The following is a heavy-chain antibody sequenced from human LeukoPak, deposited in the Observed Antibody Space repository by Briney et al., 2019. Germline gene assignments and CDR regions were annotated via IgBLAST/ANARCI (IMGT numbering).Heavy chain of an antibody. V-gene: IGHV3-30*03. J-gene: IGHJ5*02. CDR1: GFTFSSYG. Sequence: GRSLRLSCAASGFTFSSYGMHWVRQAPGKGLEWVAVISYDGSNKYYADSVKGRFTISRDNSKNTLYLQMNSLRAEDTAVYYCARDLPVVPAATRWFDPWGQGTLVTVSS. CDR2: ISYDGSNK. CDR3: ARDLPVVPAATRWFDP. D-gene: IGHD2-2*01.